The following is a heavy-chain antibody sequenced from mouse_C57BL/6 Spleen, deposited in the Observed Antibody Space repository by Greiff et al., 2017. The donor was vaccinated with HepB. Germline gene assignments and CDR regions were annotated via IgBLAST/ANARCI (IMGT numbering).Heavy chain of an antibody. D-gene: IGHD1-1*02. CDR2: INPSTGGT. J-gene: IGHJ2*01. Sequence: EVQLQQSGPELVKPGASVKISCKASGYSFTGYYMNWVKQSPEKSLEWIGEINPSTGGTTYNQKFKAKATLTVDKSSSTAYMQLKSLTSEDSAVYYCARRLGSLYYFDYWGQGTTLTVSS. V-gene: IGHV1-42*01. CDR1: GYSFTGYY. CDR3: ARRLGSLYYFDY.